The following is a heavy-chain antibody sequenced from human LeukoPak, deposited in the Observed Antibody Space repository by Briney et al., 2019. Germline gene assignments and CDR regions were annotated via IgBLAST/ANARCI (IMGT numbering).Heavy chain of an antibody. D-gene: IGHD2-2*01. CDR3: ARVGGYCTTTSCSYGMDV. V-gene: IGHV1-2*02. Sequence: ASMKFSCKASGYSFTDYYMHWVRQAPGQGLEWMGWINPYSGDTNFAQKFQGRVTMTRDTSISTAYMELSRLRSDDTAVFYCARVGGYCTTTSCSYGMDVWGQGTTVTVSS. J-gene: IGHJ6*02. CDR1: GYSFTDYY. CDR2: INPYSGDT.